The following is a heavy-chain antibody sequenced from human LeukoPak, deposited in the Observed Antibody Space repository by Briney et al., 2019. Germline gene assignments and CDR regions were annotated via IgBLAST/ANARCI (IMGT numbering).Heavy chain of an antibody. CDR3: AREAYYYDSSGHFS. CDR1: GGSFSGYY. CDR2: INHSGST. V-gene: IGHV4-34*01. D-gene: IGHD3-22*01. J-gene: IGHJ4*02. Sequence: SETLSLTCAVYGGSFSGYYWSWIRQPPGKGLEWIGEINHSGSTNYNPSLKSRVTISVDTSKNQFSLKLSSVTAADTAVYYCAREAYYYDSSGHFSWGQGTLVAVSS.